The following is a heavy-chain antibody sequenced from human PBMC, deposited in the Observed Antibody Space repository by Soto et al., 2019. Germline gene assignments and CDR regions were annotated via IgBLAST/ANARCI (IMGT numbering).Heavy chain of an antibody. D-gene: IGHD3-10*01. CDR2: INHSGST. V-gene: IGHV4-34*01. CDR1: GGSFSGYY. CDR3: GRGSKSTMVRGGTYYYMDV. J-gene: IGHJ6*03. Sequence: PSETLSLTCAVYGGSFSGYYWSWIRQPPGKGLEWIGEINHSGSTNYNPSLKSRVTISVDTSKNQFSLKLSSVTAADTAVYYCGRGSKSTMVRGGTYYYMDVWGKGTTVTVSS.